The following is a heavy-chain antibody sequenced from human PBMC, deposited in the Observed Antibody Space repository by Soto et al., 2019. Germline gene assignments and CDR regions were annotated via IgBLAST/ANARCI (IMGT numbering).Heavy chain of an antibody. V-gene: IGHV1-69*12. D-gene: IGHD6-13*01. J-gene: IGHJ3*02. CDR1: GGTFSNHA. CDR2: IIPIFTTT. Sequence: QVHLVQWGAEVKKPGSSVKVSCKAPGGTFSNHAINWVRQAPGQGLEWMGRIIPIFTTTNYAQKVKGRVSMTADESTTTAYMELSSLKHDDTAVYYCAREVAADGTFREDVFDIWGQGTLVTVSS. CDR3: AREVAADGTFREDVFDI.